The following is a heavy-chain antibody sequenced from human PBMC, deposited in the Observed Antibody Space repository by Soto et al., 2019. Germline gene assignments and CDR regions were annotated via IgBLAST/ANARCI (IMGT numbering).Heavy chain of an antibody. V-gene: IGHV3-23*01. CDR3: TVSLWSGYLTYYYYYGMDV. Sequence: GGSLRLSCAASGFTFSSYAMSWVRQAPGKGLEWVSAISGSGGSTYYADSVKGRFTISRDNSKNTLYLQMNSLRAEDTAVYYCTVSLWSGYLTYYYYYGMDVWGQGTTVTVSS. D-gene: IGHD3-3*01. CDR2: ISGSGGST. J-gene: IGHJ6*02. CDR1: GFTFSSYA.